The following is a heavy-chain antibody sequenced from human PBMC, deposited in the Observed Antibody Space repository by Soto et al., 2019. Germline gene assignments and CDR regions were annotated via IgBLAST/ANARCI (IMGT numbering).Heavy chain of an antibody. CDR3: AREKRHNSLGGSFGMDV. V-gene: IGHV3-21*01. Sequence: EVQLVESGGGLVKPGGSLRLSCAVSGFIFSDFSMNWVRQAPGKGLEWVASIGSSGGNSFYADSVKGRFIISRDNAKTSLDLQINSLSAEDTAVYYCAREKRHNSLGGSFGMDVWGQGTTVTVS. CDR1: GFIFSDFS. D-gene: IGHD1-1*01. CDR2: IGSSGGNS. J-gene: IGHJ6*02.